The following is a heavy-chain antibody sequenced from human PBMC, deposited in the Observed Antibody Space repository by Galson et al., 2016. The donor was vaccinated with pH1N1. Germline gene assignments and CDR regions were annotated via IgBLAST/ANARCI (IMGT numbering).Heavy chain of an antibody. D-gene: IGHD3-10*01. V-gene: IGHV3-9*01. CDR2: TSWSTGMK. J-gene: IGHJ5*02. CDR3: AKDLGPFGSGSLAH. CDR1: GFSFNDYA. Sequence: LRLSCAGSGFSFNDYAMHWVRQPPGKGLEWITGTSWSTGMKGYADSVKGRSTISRDNARNSLYLEMNSLRPEDTAFYYCAKDLGPFGSGSLAHWGQGILVTVSS.